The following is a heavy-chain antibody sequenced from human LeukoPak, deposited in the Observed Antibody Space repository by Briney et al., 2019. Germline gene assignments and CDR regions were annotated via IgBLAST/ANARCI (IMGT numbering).Heavy chain of an antibody. CDR3: AKDDHSSSWYARYGMDV. Sequence: PGRSLRLSCAASGFTFSSYGMHWVRQAPGKGLEWVAVISYDGSNKYYADSVKGRFTISRDNSKNTLYLQMNSLRAEDTAVYYCAKDDHSSSWYARYGMDVWGQGTTVTVSS. CDR2: ISYDGSNK. J-gene: IGHJ6*02. CDR1: GFTFSSYG. V-gene: IGHV3-30*18. D-gene: IGHD6-13*01.